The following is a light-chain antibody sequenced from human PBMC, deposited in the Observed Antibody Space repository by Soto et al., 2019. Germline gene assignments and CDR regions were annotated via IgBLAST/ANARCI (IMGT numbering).Light chain of an antibody. CDR1: QRVSSY. CDR2: DAS. Sequence: EIVLTQSPATLSLSPGERATLSCRASQRVSSYLAWYQQKPGQAPRLLIYDASNRATGIPARFSGSGSGTDFTLTISSLEPEDFAVYCCQQRSNWLSLTFGGGTKVEIK. CDR3: QQRSNWLSLT. V-gene: IGKV3-11*01. J-gene: IGKJ4*01.